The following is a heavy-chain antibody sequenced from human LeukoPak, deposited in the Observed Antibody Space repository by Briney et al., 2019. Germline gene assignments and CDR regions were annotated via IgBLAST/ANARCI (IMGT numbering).Heavy chain of an antibody. D-gene: IGHD3-22*01. CDR3: ARAVIDSSGYYYVDY. CDR1: GYTFTGYY. Sequence: ASVKVSCKASGYTFTGYYMHWVRQAPGQGREWMGRINPNSGGTNYAQKFQGRVTMTRDTSISTAYMELSRLRSDDTAVYYCARAVIDSSGYYYVDYWGQGTLVTVSS. CDR2: INPNSGGT. V-gene: IGHV1-2*06. J-gene: IGHJ4*02.